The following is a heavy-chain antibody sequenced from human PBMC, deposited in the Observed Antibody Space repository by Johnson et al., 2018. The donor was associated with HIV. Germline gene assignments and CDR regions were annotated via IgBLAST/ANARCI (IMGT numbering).Heavy chain of an antibody. Sequence: QVQLVESGGGVVQPGGSLRLSCTASGFTFSSFGMHWVRQAPGKGLEWVAFIRYDTSNKYYADSVKGRFTISRDNSRNTLDLQMNSLRAEDTAVYYCASSFYQQLRAFDIWGQGTIVTVSS. CDR2: IRYDTSNK. D-gene: IGHD6-13*01. J-gene: IGHJ3*02. V-gene: IGHV3-30*02. CDR1: GFTFSSFG. CDR3: ASSFYQQLRAFDI.